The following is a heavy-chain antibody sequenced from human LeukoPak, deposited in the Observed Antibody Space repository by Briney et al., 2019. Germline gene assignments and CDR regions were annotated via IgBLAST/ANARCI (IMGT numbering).Heavy chain of an antibody. V-gene: IGHV3-23*01. Sequence: GGSLRLSCAASGFTFNSYAMYWVRQAPGKGLEWISGIFGSGGSPHYADSVKGRFTISRDNAKNSLYLQMNSLRAEDTAVYYCARDSLAELVDYWGQGTLVTVSS. D-gene: IGHD3-3*02. CDR3: ARDSLAELVDY. CDR2: IFGSGGSP. CDR1: GFTFNSYA. J-gene: IGHJ4*02.